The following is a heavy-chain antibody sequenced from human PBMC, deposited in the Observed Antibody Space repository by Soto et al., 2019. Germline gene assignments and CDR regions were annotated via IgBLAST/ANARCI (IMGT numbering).Heavy chain of an antibody. CDR2: ISGTGVPT. J-gene: IGHJ5*02. CDR3: AKSFCSSSSCFFLWVDP. V-gene: IGHV3-23*01. D-gene: IGHD2-2*01. Sequence: GGSLRLSCAASGFAFSNYAMSWFRQAPGQGLECISLISGTGVPTLYAESVKGRFSVSRDNSKDTLFLEMNNLRVDDTAIYYCAKSFCSSSSCFFLWVDPWGPGTLVTVSS. CDR1: GFAFSNYA.